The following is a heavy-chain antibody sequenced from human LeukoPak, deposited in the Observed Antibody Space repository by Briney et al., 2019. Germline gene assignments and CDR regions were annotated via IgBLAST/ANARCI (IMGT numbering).Heavy chain of an antibody. V-gene: IGHV1-2*02. D-gene: IGHD6-13*01. CDR3: AKAGGSSWGGWFDP. Sequence: ASVKVSCKASGYTFTGYYMHWVRQAPGQGLEWMGWINPNSGGTNYAQKFQGRVTMTRDTSISTAYMELSRLRSDDTAVYYCAKAGGSSWGGWFDPWGQGTLVTVSS. CDR1: GYTFTGYY. J-gene: IGHJ5*02. CDR2: INPNSGGT.